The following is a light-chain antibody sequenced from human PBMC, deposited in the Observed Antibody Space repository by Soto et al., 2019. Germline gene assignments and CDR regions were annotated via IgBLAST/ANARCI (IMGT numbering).Light chain of an antibody. CDR1: QSVNSH. Sequence: EIVMTQSPATLSGSPGERATLSCRASQSVNSHLAWYLQKPGQAPRLLIYGASTRATGIPARFSGSGSGTDFTLTISSLQPEDFAVYYCQQYNNWPRTFGQGTKVEIK. CDR2: GAS. V-gene: IGKV3-15*01. CDR3: QQYNNWPRT. J-gene: IGKJ1*01.